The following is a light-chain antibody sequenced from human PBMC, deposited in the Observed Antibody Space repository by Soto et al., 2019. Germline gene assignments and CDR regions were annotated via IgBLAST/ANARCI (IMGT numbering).Light chain of an antibody. CDR3: QQLNSLPQT. V-gene: IGKV1-39*01. CDR1: QNIGRF. J-gene: IGKJ5*01. CDR2: VAS. Sequence: DIQMTQSTSSLSGSVGDRVTITFRASQNIGRFLNWHQQKPGKAPNVLINVASTLRSGVPSRFSGSGSGPDFTLTISSLQPEDSATYFCQQLNSLPQTFGQGTRLEIK.